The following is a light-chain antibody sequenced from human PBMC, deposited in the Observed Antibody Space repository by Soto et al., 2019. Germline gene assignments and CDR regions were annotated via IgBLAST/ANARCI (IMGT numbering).Light chain of an antibody. CDR2: EAS. CDR3: QHYDTYSPMWT. J-gene: IGKJ1*01. CDR1: QSINW. Sequence: DIQLAQSPSTLSASVGDRITITCRATQSINWLAWYQQKPWKAPKLLIFEASRLESGVPSRFSGSGSGTEFTLTISSLQPDDFGTYYCQHYDTYSPMWTFGQGTKVDVK. V-gene: IGKV1-5*03.